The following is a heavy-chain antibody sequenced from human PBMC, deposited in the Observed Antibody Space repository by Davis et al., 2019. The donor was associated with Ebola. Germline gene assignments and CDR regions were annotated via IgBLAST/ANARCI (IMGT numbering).Heavy chain of an antibody. Sequence: ASVKVSCKASGYTFTNYGITWVRQAPGQGLEWMGWINPHNGNTNYAQNVQGRVTMTTDTSTSTAYMEVGILRSDDTAMYYCARRGTSSWYAGWFDPWGQGTLVTVSS. J-gene: IGHJ5*02. CDR2: INPHNGNT. D-gene: IGHD6-13*01. V-gene: IGHV1-18*04. CDR3: ARRGTSSWYAGWFDP. CDR1: GYTFTNYG.